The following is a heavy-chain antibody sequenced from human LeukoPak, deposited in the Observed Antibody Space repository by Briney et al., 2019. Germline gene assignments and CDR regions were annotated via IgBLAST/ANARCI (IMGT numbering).Heavy chain of an antibody. J-gene: IGHJ5*02. CDR3: AKDRAAAGGFDP. Sequence: GSLLLSCAASGFTFSSYVMHWVRQAPGKGLEWVAFIRYDGSNKYYADSVKGRFTISRDNSKKTLYLQMNSLRGEDTAVYYCAKDRAAAGGFDPWGQGTLVTVSS. V-gene: IGHV3-30*02. D-gene: IGHD6-13*01. CDR1: GFTFSSYV. CDR2: IRYDGSNK.